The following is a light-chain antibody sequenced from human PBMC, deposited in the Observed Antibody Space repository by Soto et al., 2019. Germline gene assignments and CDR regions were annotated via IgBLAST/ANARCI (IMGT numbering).Light chain of an antibody. CDR3: QQYNNDASWT. V-gene: IGKV1-5*03. J-gene: IGKJ1*01. CDR2: KAS. CDR1: QSIXAW. Sequence: DIQMTQSPSTLSXSXXXXXXXXXXXXQSIXAWLAWYQQNPGKAPKLLIYKASTLESGVPSRFSRSGSGTEFTLTISSLQPDAFATYYCQQYNNDASWTFGQGTKVQIK.